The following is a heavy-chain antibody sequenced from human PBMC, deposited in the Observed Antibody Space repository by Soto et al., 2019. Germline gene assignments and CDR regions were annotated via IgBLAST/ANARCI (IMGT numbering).Heavy chain of an antibody. CDR2: IIPILGIA. J-gene: IGHJ4*02. CDR1: GGPLSSYT. Sequence: GASVKVSCQAFGGPLSSYTISWGRQAPGQGLEWMGRIIPILGIANYAQKFQGRVTITADKSTSTAYMELSSLRSEDTAVYYCAEGGRDSSSPFDYWGQGTLVTVSS. V-gene: IGHV1-69*02. CDR3: AEGGRDSSSPFDY. D-gene: IGHD6-6*01.